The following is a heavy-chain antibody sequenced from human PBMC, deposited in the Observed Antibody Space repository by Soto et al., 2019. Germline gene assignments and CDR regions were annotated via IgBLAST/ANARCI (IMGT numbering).Heavy chain of an antibody. Sequence: GGSLRLSCAASGFTFSSYAMHWVRQAPGKGLEWVAVISYDGSNKYYADSVKGRFTISRDNSKNTLYLQMNSLRAEDTAVYYCARVLDGWNYVLTLDYWGQGTLVTVSS. CDR2: ISYDGSNK. CDR1: GFTFSSYA. J-gene: IGHJ4*01. CDR3: ARVLDGWNYVLTLDY. V-gene: IGHV3-30-3*01. D-gene: IGHD1-7*01.